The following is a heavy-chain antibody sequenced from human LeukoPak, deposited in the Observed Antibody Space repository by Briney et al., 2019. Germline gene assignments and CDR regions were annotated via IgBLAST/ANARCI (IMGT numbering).Heavy chain of an antibody. J-gene: IGHJ4*01. V-gene: IGHV3-48*02. CDR1: GFSFSDYP. CDR3: ATDQRYAFDY. Sequence: GGSLRLSCATSGFSFSDYPMNWVRQAPGKGLGWVSNIRTSSEGANLAFYADSVKGRVTFSRDDAKNTLYLHMHSLRDDDTAVYYCATDQRYAFDYWGQGILVTVSS. D-gene: IGHD3-9*01. CDR2: IRTSSEGANLA.